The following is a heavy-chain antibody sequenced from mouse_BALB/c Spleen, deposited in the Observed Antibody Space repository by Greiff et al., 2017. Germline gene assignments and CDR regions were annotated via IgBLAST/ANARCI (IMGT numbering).Heavy chain of an antibody. V-gene: IGHV5-6-5*01. CDR2: ISSGGST. CDR1: GFTFSSYA. Sequence: EVQVVESGGGLVKPGGSLKLSCAASGFTFSSYAMSWVRQTPEKRLEWVASISSGGSTYYPDSVKGRFTISRDNARNILYLQMSSLRSEDTAMYYCARGLTTVVDYYAMDYWGQGTSVTVSS. J-gene: IGHJ4*01. CDR3: ARGLTTVVDYYAMDY. D-gene: IGHD1-1*01.